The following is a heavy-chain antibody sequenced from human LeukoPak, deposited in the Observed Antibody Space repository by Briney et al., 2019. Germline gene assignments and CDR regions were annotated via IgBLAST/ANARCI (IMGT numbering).Heavy chain of an antibody. V-gene: IGHV3-66*01. J-gene: IGHJ4*02. CDR1: GFTVSSNY. Sequence: QTGGSLRLSCAASGFTVSSNYMSWVRQAPGKGLEWVSVIYSGGSIYYADSVKGRFTISRDNAKSSLFLQMNTLRAEDTAVYYCAREGAPWGQGTLVTVSS. CDR2: IYSGGSI. CDR3: AREGAP. D-gene: IGHD1-26*01.